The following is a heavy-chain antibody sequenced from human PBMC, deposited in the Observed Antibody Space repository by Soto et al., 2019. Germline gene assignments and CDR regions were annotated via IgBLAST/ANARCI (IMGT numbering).Heavy chain of an antibody. V-gene: IGHV3-66*01. J-gene: IGHJ4*02. CDR3: XXXXXXXXXXXXX. CDR1: GFTVSSNY. Sequence: EVQLVESGGGLVQPGGSLRLSCAASGFTVSSNYMSWVRQAPGKGLEWVSVIYSGGSTYYADSVKGRFTISRDNSKNTXYXQXXXXXXXXXXXXXXXXXXXXXXXXXXXWXQGTLVTVSS. CDR2: IYSGGST.